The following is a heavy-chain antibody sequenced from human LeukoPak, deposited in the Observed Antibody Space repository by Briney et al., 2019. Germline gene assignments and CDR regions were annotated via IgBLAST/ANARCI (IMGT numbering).Heavy chain of an antibody. CDR1: GFTFSSYS. CDR2: ISSSSSYI. V-gene: IGHV3-21*01. J-gene: IGHJ6*03. Sequence: GGSLRLSCAASGFTFSSYSMNWVRQAPGKGLEWVSSISSSSSYIYYADSVKGRFTISRDNAKNSLYLQMNSLRAEDTAVYYCARGGRDWNLYYYYYYYMDVWGRGTTVTVSS. CDR3: ARGGRDWNLYYYYYYYMDV. D-gene: IGHD1-1*01.